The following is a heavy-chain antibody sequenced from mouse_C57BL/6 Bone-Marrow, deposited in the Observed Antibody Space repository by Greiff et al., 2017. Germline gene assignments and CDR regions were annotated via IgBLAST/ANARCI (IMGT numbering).Heavy chain of an antibody. CDR1: GFSLTSYG. J-gene: IGHJ1*03. CDR3: AKRALYGYFDV. CDR2: IWRGGST. V-gene: IGHV2-5*01. Sequence: VKVVESGPGLVQPSQSLSITCTVSGFSLTSYGVHWVRQSPGKGLEWLGVIWRGGSTDYNAAFMSRLSITKDNSKSQVFFKMNSLQADDTAIYYCAKRALYGYFDVWGTGTTVTVSS.